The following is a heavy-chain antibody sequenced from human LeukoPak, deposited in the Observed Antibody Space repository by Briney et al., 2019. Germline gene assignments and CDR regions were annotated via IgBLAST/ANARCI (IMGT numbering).Heavy chain of an antibody. Sequence: GGSLRLSCAASGLTFNNYAVSWVRQAPGKGLEWVSGITGSGRTTYYADSVKGRFTISRDNSKNSLYLQINSLRAEDTAVYYCAKGLLITILGSLDYWGQGTLVTVSS. J-gene: IGHJ4*02. CDR1: GLTFNNYA. CDR2: ITGSGRTT. V-gene: IGHV3-23*01. CDR3: AKGLLITILGSLDY. D-gene: IGHD3-3*01.